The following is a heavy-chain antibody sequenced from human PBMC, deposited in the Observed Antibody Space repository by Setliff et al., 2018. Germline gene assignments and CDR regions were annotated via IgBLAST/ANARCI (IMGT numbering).Heavy chain of an antibody. V-gene: IGHV1-18*04. Sequence: ASVKVSCKASGYTFTNSIMNWVRQAPGQGLEWMGWISTYNGHTYSAQKFQARVTLTTETSTNIVYMELRVLRSEDTAVYYCARDVTGSHSGRLDSWGQGTLVTVSS. J-gene: IGHJ4*02. D-gene: IGHD1-26*01. CDR3: ARDVTGSHSGRLDS. CDR1: GYTFTNSI. CDR2: ISTYNGHT.